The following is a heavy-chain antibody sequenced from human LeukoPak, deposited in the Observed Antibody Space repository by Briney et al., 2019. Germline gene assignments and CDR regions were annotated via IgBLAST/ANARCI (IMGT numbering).Heavy chain of an antibody. CDR1: GGSINSSGYY. Sequence: SETLSLTCAVSGGSINSSGYYWGWIRQPPGKGLEWIGSSYYSGSTYYNPSLKSRVTVSVGTSKNQFSLKLTSVTAADTAVYYCARIIGTRSYYFDYWGQGTLVTVSS. D-gene: IGHD3-10*01. CDR3: ARIIGTRSYYFDY. V-gene: IGHV4-39*01. J-gene: IGHJ4*02. CDR2: SYYSGST.